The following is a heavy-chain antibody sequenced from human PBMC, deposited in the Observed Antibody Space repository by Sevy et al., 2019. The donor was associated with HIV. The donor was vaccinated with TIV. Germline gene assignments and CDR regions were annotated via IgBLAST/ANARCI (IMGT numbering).Heavy chain of an antibody. CDR2: TKRDGSAS. V-gene: IGHV3-7*01. D-gene: IGHD3-16*01. J-gene: IGHJ4*02. CDR3: TRGRDPTSSLYDY. Sequence: GGSLRLSCAASGFTFSTSWMAWVRQAPGKGLDWVASTKRDGSASQYAASVRGRFGISSDNAKNSVYLQMNSLRAEDTAIYYCTRGRDPTSSLYDYWGQGTLVTVSS. CDR1: GFTFSTSW.